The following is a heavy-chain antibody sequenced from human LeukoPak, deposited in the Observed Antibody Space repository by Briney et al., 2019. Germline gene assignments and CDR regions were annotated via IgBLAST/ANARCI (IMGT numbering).Heavy chain of an antibody. J-gene: IGHJ4*02. CDR3: ARDLLVATRPLHY. V-gene: IGHV1-3*01. CDR2: INAGNGNT. D-gene: IGHD5-12*01. Sequence: GASVKVSCKASGYTFTSYAMHWVRQAPGQRLEWMGWINAGNGNTKYSQKFQGRVTITRDTSASTAYMELSSLRSEDTAVYYCARDLLVATRPLHYWGQGTLATVSS. CDR1: GYTFTSYA.